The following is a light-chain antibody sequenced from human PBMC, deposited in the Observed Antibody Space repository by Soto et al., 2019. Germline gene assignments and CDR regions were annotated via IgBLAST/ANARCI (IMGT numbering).Light chain of an antibody. CDR1: SSDVGAYDF. J-gene: IGLJ3*02. CDR2: DVT. Sequence: QSALTQPASVSGSPGQSITISCTGTSSDVGAYDFVSWYQQVPGKAPQLILYDVTNWPSGVSNRFSGSKSGNTASLTISGLQAEDEGDYYCSSYAGSGTVFGGGTKLTVL. CDR3: SSYAGSGTV. V-gene: IGLV2-14*01.